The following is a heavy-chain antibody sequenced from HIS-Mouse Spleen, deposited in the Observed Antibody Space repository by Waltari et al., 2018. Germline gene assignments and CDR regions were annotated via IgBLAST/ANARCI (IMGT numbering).Heavy chain of an antibody. CDR1: GFTFIGDW. CDR3: ARVGGQQLITDAFDI. Sequence: EVQLVESGGGLVQPGGSLRLSCAASGFTFIGDWMSWFRQAAGKGLEWVGNIKQHGSEKHYVDSVKGRFTISRDNAKNSLYLQMNSLRAEDTAVYYCARVGGQQLITDAFDIWGQGTMVTVSS. V-gene: IGHV3-7*01. CDR2: IKQHGSEK. J-gene: IGHJ3*02. D-gene: IGHD6-13*01.